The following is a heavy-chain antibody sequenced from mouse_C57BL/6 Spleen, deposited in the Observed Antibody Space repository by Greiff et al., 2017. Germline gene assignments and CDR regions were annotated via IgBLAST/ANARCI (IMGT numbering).Heavy chain of an antibody. Sequence: EVKLVESGGGLVKPGGSLKLSCAASGFTFSDYGMHWVRQAPEKGLEWVAYISSGSSTINYADTVKGRFTTSRDNAKNTLFLQMISLRSVDTAMXYCSKSYYSNYRSAIDYWGQGTSVTVSS. CDR2: ISSGSSTI. CDR3: SKSYYSNYRSAIDY. V-gene: IGHV5-17*01. CDR1: GFTFSDYG. D-gene: IGHD2-5*01. J-gene: IGHJ4*01.